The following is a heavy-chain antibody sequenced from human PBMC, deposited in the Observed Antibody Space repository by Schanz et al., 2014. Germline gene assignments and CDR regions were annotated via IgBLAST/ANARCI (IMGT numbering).Heavy chain of an antibody. CDR2: IDPNSGGT. CDR1: GNTLSAYS. Sequence: QVQLVQSGADVKKPGASVKVSCKASGNTLSAYSIHWIRQAPGQGLEWMGWIDPNSGGTNYAQKFQGRVTMTSDTSITTVYMEVNSLTSADTAVFYCARTASHDVWRGYIPHYAFDLWGQGTVVIVSS. J-gene: IGHJ3*01. V-gene: IGHV1-2*02. CDR3: ARTASHDVWRGYIPHYAFDL. D-gene: IGHD3-3*01.